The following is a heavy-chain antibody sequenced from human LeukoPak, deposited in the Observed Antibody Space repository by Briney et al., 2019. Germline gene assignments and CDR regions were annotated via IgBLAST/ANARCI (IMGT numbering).Heavy chain of an antibody. CDR2: IYHSGST. Sequence: SETLSLTCTVSGGSISSTTYYWDWIRQPPGKGLEWIGEIYHSGSTNYNPSLKSRVTISVDKSKNQFSLKLSSVTAADTAVYYCASLTRGYSYGLAFDYWGQGTLVTVSS. V-gene: IGHV4-39*07. CDR3: ASLTRGYSYGLAFDY. CDR1: GGSISSTTYY. D-gene: IGHD5-18*01. J-gene: IGHJ4*02.